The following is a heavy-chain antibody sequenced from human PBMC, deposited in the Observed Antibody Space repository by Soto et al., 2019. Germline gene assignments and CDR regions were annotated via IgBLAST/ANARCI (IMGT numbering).Heavy chain of an antibody. CDR1: GFTLSSYG. CDR3: AKDSRIAAHRRAYYYYYYGMDV. CDR2: ISYDGSNK. D-gene: IGHD6-13*01. V-gene: IGHV3-30*18. Sequence: GGSLRLSCAASGFTLSSYGMHWVRQAPGKGLEWVAVISYDGSNKYYADSVKGRFTISRDNSKNTLYLQMNSLRAEDTAVYYCAKDSRIAAHRRAYYYYYYGMDVWGQGTTVTVSS. J-gene: IGHJ6*02.